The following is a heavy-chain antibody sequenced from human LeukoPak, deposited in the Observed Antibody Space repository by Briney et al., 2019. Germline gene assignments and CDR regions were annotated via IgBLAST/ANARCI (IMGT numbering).Heavy chain of an antibody. CDR3: VRGDSGWFEY. D-gene: IGHD6-19*01. Sequence: GGSLRLSCVASGFTFSSYWMHWVRQVPGKGPVWASRIKTDGSHTNYADSVKGRFTISRDNAKNTLYLQMNSLRAEDTAIYYCVRGDSGWFEYWGQGTLVTVSS. CDR2: IKTDGSHT. CDR1: GFTFSSYW. V-gene: IGHV3-74*01. J-gene: IGHJ4*02.